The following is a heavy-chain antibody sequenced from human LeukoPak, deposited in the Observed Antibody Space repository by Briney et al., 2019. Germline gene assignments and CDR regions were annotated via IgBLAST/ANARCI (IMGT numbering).Heavy chain of an antibody. CDR3: ARGPWGSAPPLFDY. CDR1: GGSISSYY. Sequence: SETLSPTCTVSGGSISSYYWSWIRQPPGKGLEWIGYIYYSGSTNYNPSLKSRVTISVDTSKNQFSLKLSSVTAADTAVYYCARGPWGSAPPLFDYWGQGTLVTVSS. CDR2: IYYSGST. V-gene: IGHV4-59*08. J-gene: IGHJ4*02. D-gene: IGHD3-10*01.